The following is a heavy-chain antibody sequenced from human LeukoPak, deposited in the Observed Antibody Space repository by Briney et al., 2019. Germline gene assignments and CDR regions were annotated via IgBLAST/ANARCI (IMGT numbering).Heavy chain of an antibody. Sequence: ASVKVSCKASGGTFSSYAISWVRQAPGQGLEWMGRIIPILGIANYAQKFQGRVTITADKSTSTAYMELSSLRSEDTAVYYCARARIFERKVLLDIWGQGTMVTVSS. CDR3: ARARIFERKVLLDI. CDR1: GGTFSSYA. J-gene: IGHJ3*02. V-gene: IGHV1-69*04. D-gene: IGHD3-10*01. CDR2: IIPILGIA.